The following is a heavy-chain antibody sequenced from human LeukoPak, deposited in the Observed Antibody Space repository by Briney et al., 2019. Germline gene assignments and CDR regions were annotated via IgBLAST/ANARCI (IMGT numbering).Heavy chain of an antibody. CDR2: IYHSGST. D-gene: IGHD4-17*01. Sequence: SETLSLTCAVSGGSISSGGYSWSRIRQPPGKGLEWIGYIYHSGSTYYNPSLKSRVTISVDRSKNQFSLKLSSVTAADTAVYYCARDYGDYGPGWFDPWGQGTLVTVSS. CDR3: ARDYGDYGPGWFDP. CDR1: GGSISSGGYS. J-gene: IGHJ5*02. V-gene: IGHV4-30-2*01.